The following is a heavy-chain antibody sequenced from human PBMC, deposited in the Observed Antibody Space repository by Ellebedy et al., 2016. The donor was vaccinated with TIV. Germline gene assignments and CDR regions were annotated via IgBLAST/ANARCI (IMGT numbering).Heavy chain of an antibody. CDR1: GFTFRAYG. CDR2: IRYDGSNQ. D-gene: IGHD3-10*01. CDR3: AGLWFGDSPRDNSDY. V-gene: IGHV3-30*02. J-gene: IGHJ4*02. Sequence: GESLKISCAASGFTFRAYGMHWVRQAPGKGLEWVTYIRYDGSNQYSADSVKGRFTISRDNSKNTLFLEMNSLRAEDTAIYYCAGLWFGDSPRDNSDYWGRGTLVTVSS.